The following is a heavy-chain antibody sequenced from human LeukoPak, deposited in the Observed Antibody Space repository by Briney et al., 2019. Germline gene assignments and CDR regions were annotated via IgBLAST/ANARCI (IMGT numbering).Heavy chain of an antibody. D-gene: IGHD1-26*01. J-gene: IGHJ4*02. CDR1: GFTFSSKW. Sequence: GGSLRLSCAASGFTFSSKWMHWVRQDPGKGLVWVSRINTDGSSTNYADSVKGRFTISRDNAKNSLHLQMNSLRGEDTAVYYCARGGVGATPFDYWGRGTLVTVSS. V-gene: IGHV3-74*01. CDR2: INTDGSST. CDR3: ARGGVGATPFDY.